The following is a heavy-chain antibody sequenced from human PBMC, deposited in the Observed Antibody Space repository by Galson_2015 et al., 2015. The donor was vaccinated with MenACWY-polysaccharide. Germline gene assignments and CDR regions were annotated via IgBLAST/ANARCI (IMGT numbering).Heavy chain of an antibody. J-gene: IGHJ4*02. CDR3: TMDGYWSGVSCYTGAY. V-gene: IGHV3-15*01. Sequence: SLRLSCAASGFTFSNAWMSWVRQAPGKGLEWVGRIKGKTDGGTTDYAAPVQGRFTISRDDSKNTLSLQMSGLKTEDTAVCHCTMDGYWSGVSCYTGAYWGQGTPVTVSS. CDR2: IKGKTDGGTT. CDR1: GFTFSNAW. D-gene: IGHD2-15*01.